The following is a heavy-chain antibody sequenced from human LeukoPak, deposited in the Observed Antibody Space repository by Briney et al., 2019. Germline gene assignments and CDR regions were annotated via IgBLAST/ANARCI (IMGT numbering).Heavy chain of an antibody. CDR2: IIPIFGTA. V-gene: IGHV1-69*13. CDR3: ARGFGGATVYYFDY. J-gene: IGHJ4*02. D-gene: IGHD3-16*02. CDR1: GYTFTSYD. Sequence: SVKVSCKASGYTFTSYDINRVRQAPGQGLEWMGGIIPIFGTANYAQKFQGRVTITADESTSTAYMELSSLRSEDTAVYYCARGFGGATVYYFDYWGQGTLVTVSS.